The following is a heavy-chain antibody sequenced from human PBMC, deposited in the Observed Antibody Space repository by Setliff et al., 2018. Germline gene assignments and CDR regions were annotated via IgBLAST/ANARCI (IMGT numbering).Heavy chain of an antibody. CDR3: ARHGSGTYSPFYFDY. Sequence: SETLSLTCAVYGGSFSGYYWSWIRQPPGKRLEWIGEIIHSGSTYYNPSLKSRVTISVDTSKNQFSLKLSSVTAADTAVFYCARHGSGTYSPFYFDYWGQGTLVTVSS. D-gene: IGHD3-10*01. V-gene: IGHV4-34*12. CDR2: IIHSGST. J-gene: IGHJ4*02. CDR1: GGSFSGYY.